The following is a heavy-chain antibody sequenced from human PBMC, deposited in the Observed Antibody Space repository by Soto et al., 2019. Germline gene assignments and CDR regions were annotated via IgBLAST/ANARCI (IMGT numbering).Heavy chain of an antibody. CDR1: GGAVSSGTYY. V-gene: IGHV4-61*01. J-gene: IGHJ5*02. CDR2: IYFTGST. CDR3: TRGPPRVQWFDP. Sequence: XGTLSLTCTVSGGAVSSGTYYWSWIRQPPGKGLEWIGHIYFTGSTNYNPSLKSRVTMSLDTSRNQFSLKLSSVTAADTAVYYCTRGPPRVQWFDPWGLGTLVTVSS.